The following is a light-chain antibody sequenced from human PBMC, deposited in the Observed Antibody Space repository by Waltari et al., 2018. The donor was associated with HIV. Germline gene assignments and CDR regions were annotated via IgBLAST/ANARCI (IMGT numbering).Light chain of an antibody. CDR3: QQYGNSPIT. V-gene: IGKV3-20*01. CDR2: GAS. Sequence: EIVLTQSPGTLSLSPGERATLSFRASQSISSYSLAWYQQKPGQAPRLLIYGASTRATGIPDRFSGSGSGTDFTLTITRLEPEDFAVYYCQQYGNSPITFGQGTRLELK. J-gene: IGKJ5*01. CDR1: QSISSYS.